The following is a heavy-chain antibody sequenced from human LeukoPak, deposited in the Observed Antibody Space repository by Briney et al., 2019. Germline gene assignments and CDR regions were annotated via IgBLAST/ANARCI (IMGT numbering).Heavy chain of an antibody. J-gene: IGHJ1*01. CDR1: GGSISGYY. Sequence: SGTLSLTCSVSGGSISGYYWSWIRQPPGKGLEWIGYIHYSGSTNYNPSLKSRVTISVDTSKNQFSLKLSSVTAADTAVYYCARLKYYYDSSGYRAEYFQHWGQGTLVTVSS. V-gene: IGHV4-59*01. CDR3: ARLKYYYDSSGYRAEYFQH. CDR2: IHYSGST. D-gene: IGHD3-22*01.